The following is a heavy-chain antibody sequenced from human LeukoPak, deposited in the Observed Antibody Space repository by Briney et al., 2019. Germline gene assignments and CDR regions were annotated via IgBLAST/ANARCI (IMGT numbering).Heavy chain of an antibody. CDR2: IYYSGST. V-gene: IGHV4-39*01. J-gene: IGHJ4*02. CDR3: ARHASVDGIWPRPLDY. CDR1: GGSISSGSYY. D-gene: IGHD3-9*01. Sequence: SETLSLTCTVSGGSISSGSYYWGWIRQSPGKGLEWIGNIYYSGSTHYNPSLKSRVTISVDTSKNQFSLKMTSVTAADTAVYYCARHASVDGIWPRPLDYWGQGSQVTVPS.